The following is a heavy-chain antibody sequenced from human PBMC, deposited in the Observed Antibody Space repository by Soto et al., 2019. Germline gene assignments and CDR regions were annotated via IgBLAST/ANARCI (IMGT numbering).Heavy chain of an antibody. Sequence: QVQLVESGGGVVQPGRSLRLSCAASGFTFSSYGMHWVRQAPGKGLEWVAVISYDGSNKYYADSVKGRFTISRDNSKNTLYLQMNSLRAEDTAVYYCAKPLAVVVITGGYFQHWGQGTLVTVSS. D-gene: IGHD3-22*01. CDR2: ISYDGSNK. V-gene: IGHV3-30*18. CDR1: GFTFSSYG. CDR3: AKPLAVVVITGGYFQH. J-gene: IGHJ1*01.